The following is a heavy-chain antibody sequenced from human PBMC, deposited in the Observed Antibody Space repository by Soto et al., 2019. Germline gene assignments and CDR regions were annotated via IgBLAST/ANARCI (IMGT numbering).Heavy chain of an antibody. J-gene: IGHJ5*02. D-gene: IGHD3-10*01. V-gene: IGHV3-23*01. CDR1: GFTFSSYA. CDR2: ISGSGGST. CDR3: AKDPGRSYYRIGSWFDP. Sequence: EVQLLEPGGGLVQPGGSLRLSCAASGFTFSSYAMSWVRQAPGKGLEWVSAISGSGGSTYYADSVKGRFTISRDNSKNTLYLQMNSLRAEDTAVYYCAKDPGRSYYRIGSWFDPWGQGTLVTVSS.